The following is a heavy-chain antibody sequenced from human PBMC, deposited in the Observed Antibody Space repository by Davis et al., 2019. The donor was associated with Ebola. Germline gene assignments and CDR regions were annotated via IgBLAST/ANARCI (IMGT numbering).Heavy chain of an antibody. CDR3: ARGRVWFGELLYIPPASYWFDP. Sequence: MPGGSLRLSCAVYGGSFSGYYWSWIRQPPGKGLEWIGEINHSGSTNYNPSLKSRVTISVDTSKNQFSLKLSSVTAADTAVYYCARGRVWFGELLYIPPASYWFDPWGQGTLVTVSS. V-gene: IGHV4-34*01. CDR2: INHSGST. J-gene: IGHJ5*02. D-gene: IGHD3-10*01. CDR1: GGSFSGYY.